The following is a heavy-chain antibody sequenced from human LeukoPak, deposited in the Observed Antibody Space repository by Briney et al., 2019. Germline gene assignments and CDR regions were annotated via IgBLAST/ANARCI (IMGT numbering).Heavy chain of an antibody. D-gene: IGHD3-10*01. CDR2: IYPGDSDT. Sequence: GESLKISCKGSGYSFTSYWIGWVRQMPGKGLEWMGIIYPGDSDTRYSPSFQGQVTISADKSISTAYLQWSSLKASDTAMYYCARVRGGVRERGSLDYWGQGTLVTVSS. J-gene: IGHJ4*02. CDR1: GYSFTSYW. CDR3: ARVRGGVRERGSLDY. V-gene: IGHV5-51*01.